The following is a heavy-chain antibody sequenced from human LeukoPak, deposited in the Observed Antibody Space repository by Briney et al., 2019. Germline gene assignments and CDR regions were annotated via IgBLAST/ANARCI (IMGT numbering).Heavy chain of an antibody. V-gene: IGHV3-30*02. CDR1: GFIFSSYG. J-gene: IGHJ4*02. CDR2: IRYDGSNK. CDR3: ARRQGPFWGGDCYSPGTRSDY. Sequence: GGSLRLSCAVSGFIFSSYGMHWVRQAPGKGLEWVAFIRYDGSNKYYADSVKGRFTTSRDNSKNTLYLQMNSLRAEDTAVYYCARRQGPFWGGDCYSPGTRSDYWGQGTLVTVSS. D-gene: IGHD2-21*02.